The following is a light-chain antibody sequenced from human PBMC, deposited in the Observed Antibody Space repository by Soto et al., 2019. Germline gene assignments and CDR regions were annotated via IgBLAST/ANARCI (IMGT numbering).Light chain of an antibody. V-gene: IGLV2-14*01. Sequence: QSVLTQPASGSVSPGQSITISCTGTSSDVGGYNYGSWYQQHPGKAPKLMIYDVSNRPSGVSNPFSGSKSGNTASLTISGLQAEEEANYYCSSYTCSSPLWAFGPGPTVPVL. CDR3: SSYTCSSPLWA. J-gene: IGLJ1*01. CDR2: DVS. CDR1: SSDVGGYNY.